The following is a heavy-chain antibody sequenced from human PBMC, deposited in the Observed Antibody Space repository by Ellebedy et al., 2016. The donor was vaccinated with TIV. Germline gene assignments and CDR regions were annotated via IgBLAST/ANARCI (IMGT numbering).Heavy chain of an antibody. CDR2: IYHGGST. Sequence: MPSETLSLTCAVSGGSISSGGYSRSWIRQPPGKGLEWIGYIYHGGSTYYNPSLKGRVTISLDRSNNQFSLQLSSVTAADTAVYYCARDGGGGYYKFFDHWGQGTLVTVSS. CDR3: ARDGGGGYYKFFDH. J-gene: IGHJ4*02. D-gene: IGHD3-10*01. CDR1: GGSISSGGYS. V-gene: IGHV4-30-2*01.